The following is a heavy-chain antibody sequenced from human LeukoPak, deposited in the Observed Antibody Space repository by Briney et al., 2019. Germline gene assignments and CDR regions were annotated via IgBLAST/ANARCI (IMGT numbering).Heavy chain of an antibody. CDR3: ARARADLEV. CDR1: GFTFSSYA. J-gene: IGHJ6*04. Sequence: GGSLSLSCAASGFTFSSYAMSWVRQAPGKGLEWLSYISYSGDIIYYAASVRGRITVPRTNANNSPYLQSTGLTADAPAFNYFARARADLEVWGKGTTVSISS. CDR2: ISYSGDII. V-gene: IGHV3-48*03.